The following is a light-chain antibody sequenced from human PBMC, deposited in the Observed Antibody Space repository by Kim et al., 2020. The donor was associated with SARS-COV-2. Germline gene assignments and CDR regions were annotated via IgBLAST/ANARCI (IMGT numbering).Light chain of an antibody. CDR3: AAWDDSLSGVL. J-gene: IGLJ2*01. Sequence: GQRVTISCSGTSSNVGSNSVNWYQHLPGTAPKILIYSSDQRPSGVPDRFSASKSGTSASLAISGLQSEDEADYYCAAWDDSLSGVLFGGGTQLTVL. CDR1: SSNVGSNS. V-gene: IGLV1-44*01. CDR2: SSD.